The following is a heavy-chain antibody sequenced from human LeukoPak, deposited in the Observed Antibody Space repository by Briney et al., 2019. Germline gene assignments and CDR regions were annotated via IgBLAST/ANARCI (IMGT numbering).Heavy chain of an antibody. Sequence: SETLSLTCIVSGGSINNYYWNWVRQPAGKGLEWIGRIFSSGRTIYNPSLRTRVTMSVDTSKNQFSLKLTSVTAADTAEYHCARGHYWNYGWGQGTLVTVSS. V-gene: IGHV4-4*07. D-gene: IGHD1-7*01. CDR2: IFSSGRT. J-gene: IGHJ4*02. CDR3: ARGHYWNYG. CDR1: GGSINNYY.